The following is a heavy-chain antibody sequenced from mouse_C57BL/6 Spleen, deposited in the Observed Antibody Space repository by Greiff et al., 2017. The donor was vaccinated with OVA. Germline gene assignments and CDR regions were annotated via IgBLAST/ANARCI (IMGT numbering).Heavy chain of an antibody. Sequence: QVQLKESGPGLVQPSQSLSITCTVSGFSLTSYGVHWVRQSPGKGLEWLGVIWSGGSTDYNAAFISRLSISKDNSKSQVFFKMTSLQADDTAIYYCARGNGRRNWYFDVWGTGTTVTVSS. V-gene: IGHV2-2*01. CDR2: IWSGGST. D-gene: IGHD1-1*01. J-gene: IGHJ1*03. CDR3: ARGNGRRNWYFDV. CDR1: GFSLTSYG.